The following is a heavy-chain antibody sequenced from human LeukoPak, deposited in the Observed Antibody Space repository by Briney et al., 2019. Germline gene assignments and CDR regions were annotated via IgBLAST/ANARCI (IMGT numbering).Heavy chain of an antibody. Sequence: PGGSLRLSCTASGLTFSTYWVHWVRHVPGKGLVWLSHIKFDGSLASYADSVKGRFTISRDNAKNTLYLQMTTLGTEDTAVYYCVTGHYDSRMYFDLWGRGTLVTVSS. V-gene: IGHV3-74*01. D-gene: IGHD3-22*01. CDR3: VTGHYDSRMYFDL. CDR2: IKFDGSLA. J-gene: IGHJ2*01. CDR1: GLTFSTYW.